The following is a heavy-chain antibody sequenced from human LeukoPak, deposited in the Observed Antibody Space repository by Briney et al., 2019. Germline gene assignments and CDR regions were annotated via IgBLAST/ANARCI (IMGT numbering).Heavy chain of an antibody. CDR3: ASYPVPPPYSYCAL. D-gene: IGHD4-17*01. V-gene: IGHV1-18*01. CDR2: ISAYNGNT. Sequence: ASVKVSCKASGYTFTSYGISWVRQAPGQGLEWMGWISAYNGNTNYAQKLQGRFTMTKDTSTTTAYMELRSLRSDDTAVYYCASYPVPPPYSYCALWGRSTLVPLSS. CDR1: GYTFTSYG. J-gene: IGHJ2*01.